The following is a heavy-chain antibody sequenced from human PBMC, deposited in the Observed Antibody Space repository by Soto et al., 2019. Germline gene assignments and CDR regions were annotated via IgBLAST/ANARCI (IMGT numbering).Heavy chain of an antibody. CDR3: AKDRGAGSYENLDY. CDR2: ISYDGSNK. CDR1: GFTFSSYG. Sequence: TGGSLRLSCAASGFTFSSYGMHWVRQAPGKGLEWVAVISYDGSNKYYADSVKGRFTISRDNSKNTLYLQMNSLRAEDTAVYYCAKDRGAGSYENLDYWGQGTLVTVSS. D-gene: IGHD1-26*01. J-gene: IGHJ4*02. V-gene: IGHV3-30*18.